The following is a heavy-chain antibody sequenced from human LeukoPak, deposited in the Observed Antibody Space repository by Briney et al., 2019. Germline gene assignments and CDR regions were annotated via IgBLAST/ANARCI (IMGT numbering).Heavy chain of an antibody. D-gene: IGHD2/OR15-2a*01. J-gene: IGHJ6*02. Sequence: PGRSLRLSCAASGFTFSSYSMSWVRQGPGKGLEWVSSISRSSTYIYYADSVKGRFTISRDNARNSLYLKMNSLRAEDTAVYYCARANSDLYYYFHGMDVWGQGTTVTVSS. CDR1: GFTFSSYS. CDR3: ARANSDLYYYFHGMDV. V-gene: IGHV3-21*01. CDR2: ISRSSTYI.